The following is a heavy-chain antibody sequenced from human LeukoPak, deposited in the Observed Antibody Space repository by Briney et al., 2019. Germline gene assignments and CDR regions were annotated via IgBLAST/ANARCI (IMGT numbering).Heavy chain of an antibody. CDR1: GCTFTKYW. Sequence: GESLQISCKGSGCTFTKYWIGWVRRMPGKGREWMGIIYPTDSNPRYSPSFQGQVTISVDKSMSTAYLQWSSLKASDTAMYYCARHAGRWLAPDHWGQGTLVTVSS. CDR2: IYPTDSNP. J-gene: IGHJ4*02. CDR3: ARHAGRWLAPDH. D-gene: IGHD6-19*01. V-gene: IGHV5-51*01.